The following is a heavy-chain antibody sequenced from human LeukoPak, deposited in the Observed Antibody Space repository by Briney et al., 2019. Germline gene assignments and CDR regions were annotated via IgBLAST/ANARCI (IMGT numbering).Heavy chain of an antibody. V-gene: IGHV3-72*01. CDR2: IRNEANGYTT. CDR3: GGVRHGDSFDY. D-gene: IGHD4-17*01. CDR1: GFTFRDLY. Sequence: GGSLRLSCTASGFTFRDLYMDWVRQAPGKGLEWVGRIRNEANGYTTDYATSVKGRFTISRDDSKNSLFLQMNSLKTEDTAVYYCGGVRHGDSFDYWGQGTLVTVSS. J-gene: IGHJ4*02.